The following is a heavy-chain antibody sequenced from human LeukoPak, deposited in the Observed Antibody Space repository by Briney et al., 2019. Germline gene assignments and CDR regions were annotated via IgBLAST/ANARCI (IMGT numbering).Heavy chain of an antibody. CDR1: DDSISSGAYS. CDR3: ARLMITFGGVIALDY. CDR2: INHSGST. D-gene: IGHD3-16*02. V-gene: IGHV4-30-2*01. J-gene: IGHJ4*02. Sequence: SETLSLTCTVSDDSISSGAYSWSWIRQPPGTGLEWIGEINHSGSTNYNPSLKSRVTISVDTSKNQFSLKLSSVTAADTAVYYCARLMITFGGVIALDYWGQGTLVTVSS.